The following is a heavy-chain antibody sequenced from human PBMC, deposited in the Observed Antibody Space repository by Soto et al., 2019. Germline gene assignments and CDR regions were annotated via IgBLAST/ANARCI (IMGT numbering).Heavy chain of an antibody. V-gene: IGHV3-48*02. Sequence: EVQLVESGGGLVQPGGSLRLSCAASGFTFSTYSMNWVRQAPGKGLEWVSFISSSSSTIYYADSVKGRFTISRHNAKNSLYLHMDSLRDEDTAVYYCAREESRGSVWDYWGQGTLVTVSS. CDR1: GFTFSTYS. CDR3: AREESRGSVWDY. CDR2: ISSSSSTI. D-gene: IGHD3-10*01. J-gene: IGHJ4*02.